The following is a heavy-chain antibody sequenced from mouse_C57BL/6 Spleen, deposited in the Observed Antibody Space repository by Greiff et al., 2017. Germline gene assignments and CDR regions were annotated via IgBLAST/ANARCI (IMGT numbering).Heavy chain of an antibody. J-gene: IGHJ1*03. CDR3: ARSPTGWYFDV. CDR1: GFTFSDYG. Sequence: EVNVVESGGGLVKPGGSLKLSCAASGFTFSDYGMHWVRQAPEKGLEWVAYISSGSSTIYYADTVKGRFTISRDNDKNTLFLQMTSLRSEDTAMYYCARSPTGWYFDVWGTGTTVTVSS. D-gene: IGHD4-1*02. CDR2: ISSGSSTI. V-gene: IGHV5-17*01.